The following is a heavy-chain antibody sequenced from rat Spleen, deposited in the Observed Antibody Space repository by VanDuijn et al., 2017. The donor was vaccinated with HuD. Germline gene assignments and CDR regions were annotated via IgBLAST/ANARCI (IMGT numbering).Heavy chain of an antibody. V-gene: IGHV5-31*01. D-gene: IGHD1-12*03. CDR1: GFTFNNYW. CDR3: TRDRDYYDGYGNWFAY. J-gene: IGHJ3*01. Sequence: EVQLVESGGGLVQPGRSLKLSCVASGFTFNNYWMTWIRQAPGKGLEWVASITNTGGSTYYPDSVKGRFTISRDNAKSTLYLQMNSLRSEDTATYYCTRDRDYYDGYGNWFAYWGQGTLVTVSS. CDR2: ITNTGGST.